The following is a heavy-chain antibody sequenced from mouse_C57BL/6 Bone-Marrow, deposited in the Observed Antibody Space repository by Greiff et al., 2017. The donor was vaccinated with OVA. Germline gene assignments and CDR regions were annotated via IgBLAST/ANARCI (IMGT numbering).Heavy chain of an antibody. CDR2: IYPGDGDT. CDR1: GYAFSSSW. D-gene: IGHD1-1*02. CDR3: ARLLSIFDY. V-gene: IGHV1-82*01. J-gene: IGHJ2*01. Sequence: VQLKESGPELVKPGASVKISCKASGYAFSSSWMNWVKQRPGKGLEWIGRIYPGDGDTNYNGKFKGKATLTADKSSSTAYLQLSSLTSEDSAVYFCARLLSIFDYWGQGTTLTVSS.